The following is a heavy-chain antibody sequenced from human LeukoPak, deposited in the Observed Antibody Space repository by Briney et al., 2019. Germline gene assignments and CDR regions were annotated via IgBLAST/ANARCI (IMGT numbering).Heavy chain of an antibody. CDR2: ISSSGTTI. J-gene: IGHJ4*02. V-gene: IGHV3-48*03. CDR3: ARNGGYSSSWYLGYFDC. Sequence: PGGSLRLSCAASGFTFSSYEMNWVRQAPGKGLEWISYISSSGTTIYSADSVKGRFTISRDNAKNSLYLQMNSLRAEDTAVYYCARNGGYSSSWYLGYFDCWGQGTLVTVSS. CDR1: GFTFSSYE. D-gene: IGHD6-13*01.